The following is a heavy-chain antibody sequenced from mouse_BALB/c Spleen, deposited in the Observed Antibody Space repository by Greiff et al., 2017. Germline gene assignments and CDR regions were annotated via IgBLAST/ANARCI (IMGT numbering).Heavy chain of an antibody. Sequence: ESGPGLVKPSQSLSLTCTVTGYSITSDYAWNWIRQFPGNKLEWMGYISYSGSTSYNPSLKSRISITRDTSKNQFFLQLNSVTTEDTATYYCARLNDYYGSSYGWYFDVWGAGTTVTVSS. CDR2: ISYSGST. CDR1: GYSITSDYA. CDR3: ARLNDYYGSSYGWYFDV. D-gene: IGHD1-1*01. J-gene: IGHJ1*01. V-gene: IGHV3-2*02.